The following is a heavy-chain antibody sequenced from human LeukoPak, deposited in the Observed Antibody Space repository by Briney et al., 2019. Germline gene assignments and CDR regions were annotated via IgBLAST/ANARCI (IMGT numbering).Heavy chain of an antibody. CDR1: GGSTSSSSYY. CDR2: IYYSGST. CDR3: ARVGPNNYYDSSYYFDY. D-gene: IGHD3-22*01. J-gene: IGHJ4*02. Sequence: SETLSLTCTVSGGSTSSSSYYWGWIRQPPGKGLEWIGSIYYSGSTYYNPSLKSRVTISVDTSKNQFSLKLSSVTAADTAVYYCARVGPNNYYDSSYYFDYWGQGTLVTVSS. V-gene: IGHV4-39*07.